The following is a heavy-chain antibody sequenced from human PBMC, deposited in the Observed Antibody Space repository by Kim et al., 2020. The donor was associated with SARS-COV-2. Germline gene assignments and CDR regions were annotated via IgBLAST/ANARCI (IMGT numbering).Heavy chain of an antibody. V-gene: IGHV3-7*03. J-gene: IGHJ4*02. CDR3: ASLAFDIVVVPAAMFDFDY. Sequence: GGSLRLSCAASGFTFSSYWMSWVRQAPGKGLEWVANIKQDGSEKYYVDSVKGGFTISRDNAKNSLYLQMNSLRAEDTAVYYCASLAFDIVVVPAAMFDFDYWGQGTLVTVSS. D-gene: IGHD2-2*01. CDR2: IKQDGSEK. CDR1: GFTFSSYW.